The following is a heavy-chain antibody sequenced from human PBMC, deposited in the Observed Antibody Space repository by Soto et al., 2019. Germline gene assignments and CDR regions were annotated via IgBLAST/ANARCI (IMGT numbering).Heavy chain of an antibody. CDR3: ARDVYSGYEKYYFDY. Sequence: PGGSLRLSCAASGFTFSSYAMSWVRQAPGKGLEWVSAISGSGGSTYYADSVKGRFTISRDNSKNTLYLQMNSLRAEDTAVYYCARDVYSGYEKYYFDYWGQGTLVTVSS. J-gene: IGHJ4*02. D-gene: IGHD5-12*01. CDR1: GFTFSSYA. V-gene: IGHV3-23*01. CDR2: ISGSGGST.